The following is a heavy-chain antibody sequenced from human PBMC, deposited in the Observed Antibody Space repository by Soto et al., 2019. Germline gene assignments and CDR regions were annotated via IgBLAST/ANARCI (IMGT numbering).Heavy chain of an antibody. V-gene: IGHV1-2*04. D-gene: IGHD3-9*01. Sequence: ASVKVSCKASGYTFTSYAMHWVRQAPGQRLDWMGWINANNGGTNYAQKFQGWVTMTRDTSISTAYMELSRLRSDDTAVYYCARAHYDILTGYYFDYWGQGTLVTVSS. CDR2: INANNGGT. CDR3: ARAHYDILTGYYFDY. CDR1: GYTFTSYA. J-gene: IGHJ4*02.